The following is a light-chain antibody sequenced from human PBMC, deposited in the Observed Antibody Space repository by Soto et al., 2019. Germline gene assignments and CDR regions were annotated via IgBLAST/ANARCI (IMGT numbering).Light chain of an antibody. CDR3: SSYTSSNTLEV. CDR1: NSDVGGYNY. Sequence: QSALTQPASVSGSPGQSITISCTGTNSDVGGYNYVSWYQQHPGKAPELMIYEVSHRPSGVSNRFSGSKSDNTASLTISGLQAEDEADYYCSSYTSSNTLEVFGVGTKLTVL. J-gene: IGLJ1*01. CDR2: EVS. V-gene: IGLV2-14*01.